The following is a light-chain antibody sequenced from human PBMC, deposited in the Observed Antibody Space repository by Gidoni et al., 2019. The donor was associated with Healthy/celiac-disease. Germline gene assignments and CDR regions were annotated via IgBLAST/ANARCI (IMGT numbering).Light chain of an antibody. J-gene: IGKJ4*01. V-gene: IGKV1-33*01. CDR2: DAS. CDR3: QQYDNPWLT. Sequence: DTEMTQSPSSLSASVGDRVTITCQATQDIRNYLNWYQQKPGQAPKLLIYDASNLETGVPSRFSGSGSGTDFTFTLSSLQPEAIATYDCQQYDNPWLTFGGGTKVEIK. CDR1: QDIRNY.